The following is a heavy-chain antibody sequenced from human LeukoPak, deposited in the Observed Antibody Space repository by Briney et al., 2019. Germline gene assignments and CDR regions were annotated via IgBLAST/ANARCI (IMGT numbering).Heavy chain of an antibody. V-gene: IGHV4-59*01. Sequence: SETLSLTCTVSGGSISSYYWSWIRQSPGKGLEWIGYIYYSGSTNYNPSLKSRVTISVDTSKNQFSLKLSSVTAADTAVYYCARGLRYFDWFDAFDIWGQGTMVTVSS. J-gene: IGHJ3*02. CDR3: ARGLRYFDWFDAFDI. D-gene: IGHD3-9*01. CDR2: IYYSGST. CDR1: GGSISSYY.